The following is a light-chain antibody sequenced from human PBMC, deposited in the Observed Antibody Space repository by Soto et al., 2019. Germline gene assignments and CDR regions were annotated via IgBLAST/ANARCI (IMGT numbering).Light chain of an antibody. CDR3: QKFNAVPT. CDR1: QAINNY. CDR2: AAS. J-gene: IGKJ4*01. Sequence: DLQMTQSPSSLSASVGDRVTITCRASQAINNYLAWYQQKPGKVPTLLISAASTLQSGVPSRFSGSGSGTDFTLTISSLQPEDVATYYCQKFNAVPTFGGGTKVEMK. V-gene: IGKV1-27*01.